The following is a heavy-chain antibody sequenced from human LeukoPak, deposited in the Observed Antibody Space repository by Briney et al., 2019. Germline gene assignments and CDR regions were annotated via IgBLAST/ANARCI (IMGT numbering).Heavy chain of an antibody. CDR1: GFTFSSYW. Sequence: GGSLRLSCAASGFTFSSYWMHWVRQVPGKGLEWVSAISGSGGSTYYADSVKGRFTISRDNSKNTLYLQMNSLRAEDTAIYYCAKHLGVLDYWGQGTLVTVSS. V-gene: IGHV3-23*01. CDR3: AKHLGVLDY. D-gene: IGHD2-8*01. CDR2: ISGSGGST. J-gene: IGHJ4*02.